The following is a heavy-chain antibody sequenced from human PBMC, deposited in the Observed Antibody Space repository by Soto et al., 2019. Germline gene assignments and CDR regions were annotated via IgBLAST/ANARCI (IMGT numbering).Heavy chain of an antibody. Sequence: QLQLQESGPGLVKPSETLSLTCTVSGGSISSSSYYWGWIRQPPGKGLEWFGSIDYSGSTYYNPSLESRVAVPVDTSKAPFSLRLTSVPAADTAVYYWAIHVSVSGYEYYFDQWGQGTLVTVSS. CDR3: AIHVSVSGYEYYFDQ. CDR1: GGSISSSSYY. V-gene: IGHV4-39*01. J-gene: IGHJ4*02. CDR2: IDYSGST. D-gene: IGHD5-12*01.